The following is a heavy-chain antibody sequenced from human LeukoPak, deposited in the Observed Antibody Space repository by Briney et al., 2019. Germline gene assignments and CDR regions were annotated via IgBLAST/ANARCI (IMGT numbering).Heavy chain of an antibody. CDR2: INPNSGGT. D-gene: IGHD2-2*01. CDR1: GYTFTGYY. CDR3: ARGGVPAAMGEHDAFDI. V-gene: IGHV1-2*02. J-gene: IGHJ3*02. Sequence: ASVKVSCKASGYTFTGYYMHWVRQAPGQGLEWMGWINPNSGGTNYAQKFQGRVTMTRDTSISTAYMELSRLRSDDTAVYYCARGGVPAAMGEHDAFDIWGQGTMVTVSS.